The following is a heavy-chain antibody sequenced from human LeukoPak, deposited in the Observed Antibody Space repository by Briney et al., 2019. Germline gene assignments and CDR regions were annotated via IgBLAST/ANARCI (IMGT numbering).Heavy chain of an antibody. D-gene: IGHD2-2*01. CDR1: GYTFTSYG. CDR3: ARSESDIVVVPAAMNY. J-gene: IGHJ4*02. V-gene: IGHV1-18*01. Sequence: ASVKVSCKASGYTFTSYGISWVRQAPGQGLEWMGWISAYNGNTNYAQKLQGRVTVTTDTSTSTAYMELRSLRSDDTAVYYCARSESDIVVVPAAMNYWGQGTLVTVSS. CDR2: ISAYNGNT.